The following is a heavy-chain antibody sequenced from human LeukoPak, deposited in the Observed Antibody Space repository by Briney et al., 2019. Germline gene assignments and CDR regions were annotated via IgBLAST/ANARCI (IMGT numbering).Heavy chain of an antibody. CDR1: GFTFSDYY. CDR2: ISSGAGNI. Sequence: GGSLRLSCAASGFTFSDYYMSWIRQAPGEGLEWVSYISSGAGNIYYADSVKGRFTISRDNAKNSLYLQMNSLRAEDTAVYYCARDPGYNILTGYYSDWGQGTLVTVSS. J-gene: IGHJ4*02. D-gene: IGHD3-9*01. V-gene: IGHV3-11*01. CDR3: ARDPGYNILTGYYSD.